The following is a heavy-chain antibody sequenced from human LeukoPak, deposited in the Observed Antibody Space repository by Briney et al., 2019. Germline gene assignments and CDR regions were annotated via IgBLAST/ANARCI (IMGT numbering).Heavy chain of an antibody. CDR1: GFSFRSYW. Sequence: GGSLRLSCAASGFSFRSYWMHWVRQAPGEGLVWVSRISRDERTTSYADSVKGRFTVSRDNAQNTLYLQMNSLRAEDTAVYYCAKVSLLYGSGSYYWESFDYWGQGTLVTVSS. CDR2: ISRDERTT. V-gene: IGHV3-74*01. CDR3: AKVSLLYGSGSYYWESFDY. D-gene: IGHD3-10*01. J-gene: IGHJ4*02.